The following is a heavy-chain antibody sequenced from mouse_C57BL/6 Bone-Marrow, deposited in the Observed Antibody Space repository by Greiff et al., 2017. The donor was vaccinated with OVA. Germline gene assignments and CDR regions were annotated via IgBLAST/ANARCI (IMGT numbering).Heavy chain of an antibody. Sequence: QVQLKQSGPELVKPGASVKISCKASGYAFSSSWMNWVKQRPGKGLEWIGRIYPGDGDTNYNGKFKGKATLTADKSSSTAYMQLSSLTSEDSAVYFCARSKGSTMITSWYFDVWGTGTTVTVSS. V-gene: IGHV1-82*01. CDR2: IYPGDGDT. CDR3: ARSKGSTMITSWYFDV. CDR1: GYAFSSSW. D-gene: IGHD2-4*01. J-gene: IGHJ1*03.